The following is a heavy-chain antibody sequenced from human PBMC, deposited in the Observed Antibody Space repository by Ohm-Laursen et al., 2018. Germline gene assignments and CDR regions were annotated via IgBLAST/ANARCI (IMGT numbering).Heavy chain of an antibody. Sequence: SLRLSCTASGFSLVNSGMHWVRQAPGKGLEWVAVIWHDGSNKFYADSVKGRFTISRDSSKNTLYLQMNSLKTEDTAVYYCARTRNFQPYDVWGQGTMVIVSS. CDR2: IWHDGSNK. J-gene: IGHJ3*01. CDR1: GFSLVNSG. CDR3: ARTRNFQPYDV. V-gene: IGHV3-33*01. D-gene: IGHD2/OR15-2a*01.